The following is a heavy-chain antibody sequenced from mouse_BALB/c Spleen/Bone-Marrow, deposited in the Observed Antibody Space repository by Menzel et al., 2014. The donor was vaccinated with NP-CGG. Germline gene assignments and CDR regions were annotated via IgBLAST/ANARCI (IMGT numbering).Heavy chain of an antibody. CDR1: GISLTSYG. Sequence: LKLVESGPDLVAPSQHLSITCTVSGISLTSYGVHWVRQPPGKGLEWLVVIWSDGSTTYNSALKSRLSISKENTKSQVFLKMNSHQTDDTAMGYCVRHEHDCGFDYWGQGTLVTVSA. V-gene: IGHV2-6-2*01. CDR3: VRHEHDCGFDY. J-gene: IGHJ3*01. CDR2: IWSDGST. D-gene: IGHD2-4*01.